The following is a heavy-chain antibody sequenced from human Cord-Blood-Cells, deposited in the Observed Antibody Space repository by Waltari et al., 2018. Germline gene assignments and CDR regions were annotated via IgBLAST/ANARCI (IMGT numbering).Heavy chain of an antibody. J-gene: IGHJ4*02. CDR3: ARDLRGSGSYDY. CDR1: GFTVSSNY. Sequence: EVQLVESGGGLIQPGGSLRLSCAASGFTVSSNYMSWVHQAPGKGLWLVAVSYSGGSTYYADSVEGRFTSSRDNSKNTLYLQMNSLGAEDTAVYYCARDLRGSGSYDYWGQGTLVTVSS. CDR2: SYSGGST. V-gene: IGHV3-53*01. D-gene: IGHD3-10*01.